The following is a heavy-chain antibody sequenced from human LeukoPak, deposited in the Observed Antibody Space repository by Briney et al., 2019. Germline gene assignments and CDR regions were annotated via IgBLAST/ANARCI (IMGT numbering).Heavy chain of an antibody. Sequence: ASVKVSCKVSGYTLTELSMHWVRQAPGKGLEWMGGFDPEDGETIYAQKFQGRVTMTEDTSTDTAYMELSSLRSEDTAVYYCARLSSSSGLGYYYYYTDVWGKGTTVTVSS. J-gene: IGHJ6*03. CDR1: GYTLTELS. CDR2: FDPEDGET. V-gene: IGHV1-24*01. CDR3: ARLSSSSGLGYYYYYTDV. D-gene: IGHD6-6*01.